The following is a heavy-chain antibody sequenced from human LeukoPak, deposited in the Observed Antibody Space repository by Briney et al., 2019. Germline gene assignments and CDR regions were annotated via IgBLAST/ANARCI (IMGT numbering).Heavy chain of an antibody. J-gene: IGHJ6*03. CDR1: AFIFSSYG. CDR3: AKDRCSNGIGCYYYYMDL. D-gene: IGHD2-8*01. CDR2: IQYDGSNK. V-gene: IGHV3-30*02. Sequence: GGSLRLSCAASAFIFSSYGMHWVRQAPGKGLEWVAYIQYDGSNKQYADSVKGRFSISRDSSKNVLYLQMNSLRAEDTAVYYCAKDRCSNGIGCYYYYMDLWGKGTTVTISS.